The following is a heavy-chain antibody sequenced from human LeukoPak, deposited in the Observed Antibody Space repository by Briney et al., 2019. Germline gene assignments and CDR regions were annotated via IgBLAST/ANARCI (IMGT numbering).Heavy chain of an antibody. CDR1: GYTFTSYA. D-gene: IGHD4-17*01. CDR2: MNPNSGNT. J-gene: IGHJ6*03. Sequence: ASVKVSCKASGYTFTSYAMNWVRQAPGQGLEWMGWMNPNSGNTGYAQKFQGRVTITRNTSISTAYMELSSLRSEDTAVYYCARGRDYDYYYYYYMDVWGKGTTVTVSS. CDR3: ARGRDYDYYYYYYMDV. V-gene: IGHV1-8*03.